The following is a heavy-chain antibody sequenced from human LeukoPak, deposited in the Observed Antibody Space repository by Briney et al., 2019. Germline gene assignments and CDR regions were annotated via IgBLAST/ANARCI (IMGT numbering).Heavy chain of an antibody. Sequence: GGSLRLSCAASGFTVSSNYMSWVRQAPGKGLEWVSVIYSGGSTNYADSVKGRFTISRDNSKNTLYLQMNSLRVEDTAVYYCAREAAADPYYFDYWGQGTLVTVSS. CDR3: AREAAADPYYFDY. J-gene: IGHJ4*02. CDR1: GFTVSSNY. D-gene: IGHD6-13*01. V-gene: IGHV3-66*01. CDR2: IYSGGST.